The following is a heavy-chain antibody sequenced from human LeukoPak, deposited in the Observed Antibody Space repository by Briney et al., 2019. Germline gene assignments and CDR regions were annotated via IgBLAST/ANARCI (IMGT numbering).Heavy chain of an antibody. CDR3: AKVGHYHDFDY. CDR2: ISYDGANK. D-gene: IGHD3-3*01. J-gene: IGHJ4*02. CDR1: GFTFSNYS. V-gene: IGHV3-30*18. Sequence: GGSLRLSCAASGFTFSNYSMHWVRQAPGKGLEWVALISYDGANKYYADSVKGRFTISRDNSKNTLYLQMNSLRPEDTAVYYCAKVGHYHDFDYWGQGTLVTVSS.